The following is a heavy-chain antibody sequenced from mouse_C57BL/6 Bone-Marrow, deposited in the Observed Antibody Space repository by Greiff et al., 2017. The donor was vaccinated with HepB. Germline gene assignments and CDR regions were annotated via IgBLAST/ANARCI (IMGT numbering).Heavy chain of an antibody. Sequence: QVQLQQSGPELVKPGASVKISCKASGYAFSSSWMNWVKQRPGKGLEWIGRIYPGDGDTNYNGKFKGKATLTADKSSSTAYMQLSSLTSEDSAVYFCAGKGRYYGSRYGYFFDFWGQGTTLTVSS. CDR3: AGKGRYYGSRYGYFFDF. D-gene: IGHD1-1*01. CDR2: IYPGDGDT. CDR1: GYAFSSSW. V-gene: IGHV1-82*01. J-gene: IGHJ2*01.